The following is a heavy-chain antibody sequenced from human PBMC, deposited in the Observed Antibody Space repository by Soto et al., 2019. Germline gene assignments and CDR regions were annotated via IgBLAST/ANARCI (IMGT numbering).Heavy chain of an antibody. CDR1: GFTVSNNY. V-gene: IGHV3-53*01. J-gene: IGHJ4*02. CDR3: ARDGSSSSWGVQY. D-gene: IGHD6-6*01. Sequence: GSLRLSCAASGFTVSNNYMNWVRQAPGKGLEWVSVIYSGGRTYYADSVKGRFTISRDNSKNTLYLQMNSLRAEDTAVYYCARDGSSSSWGVQYWGQGTLVTVSS. CDR2: IYSGGRT.